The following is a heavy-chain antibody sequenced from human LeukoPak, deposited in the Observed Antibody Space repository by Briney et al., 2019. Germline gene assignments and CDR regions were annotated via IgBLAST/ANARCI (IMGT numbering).Heavy chain of an antibody. CDR2: IYPGDSDT. CDR3: ARGGYDPWGYYYGMDV. Sequence: GEPLKISCKGSGYSFTSYWIGWVRQMPGKGLEWMGIIYPGDSDTRYGPSFQGQVTISADKSISTAYLQWSSLKASDTAMYYRARGGYDPWGYYYGMDVWGKGTTVTVSS. CDR1: GYSFTSYW. V-gene: IGHV5-51*01. J-gene: IGHJ6*04. D-gene: IGHD5-12*01.